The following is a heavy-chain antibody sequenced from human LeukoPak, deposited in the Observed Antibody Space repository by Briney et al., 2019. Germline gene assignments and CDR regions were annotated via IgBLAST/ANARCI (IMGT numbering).Heavy chain of an antibody. CDR3: ARMAPFNWFDP. J-gene: IGHJ5*02. Sequence: GASVKVSCKASNYIFNNFGLSWVRQAPGQGLEWMGWISPYNGDTTYAQKFQGRVTMTTEASTRTAYLELRSLQSDDTAVYYCARMAPFNWFDPWGQGTLVTVSS. CDR2: ISPYNGDT. V-gene: IGHV1-18*01. CDR1: NYIFNNFG. D-gene: IGHD5-24*01.